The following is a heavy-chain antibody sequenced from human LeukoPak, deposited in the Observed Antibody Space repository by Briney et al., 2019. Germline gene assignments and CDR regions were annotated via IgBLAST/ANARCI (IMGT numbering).Heavy chain of an antibody. V-gene: IGHV3-21*06. Sequence: GGPLRLSCAASGFTFSDYSINWVRQAPGKGLEWVSSISTSSTYTFYADSVKGRFTISRDNRKNILYLQMSSLTAEDTAVYYCARDGSGFYLYYYMDAWGKGTTVTVSS. CDR2: ISTSSTYT. J-gene: IGHJ6*03. D-gene: IGHD6-25*01. CDR3: ARDGSGFYLYYYMDA. CDR1: GFTFSDYS.